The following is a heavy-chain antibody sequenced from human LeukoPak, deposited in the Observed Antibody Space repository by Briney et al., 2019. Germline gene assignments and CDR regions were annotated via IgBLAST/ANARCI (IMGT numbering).Heavy chain of an antibody. V-gene: IGHV4-34*01. J-gene: IGHJ5*02. CDR1: GGSISSYY. CDR3: ARGNNWFDP. CDR2: INHSGST. Sequence: SETLSLTCTVSGGSISSYYWSWIRQPPGKGLEWIGEINHSGSTNYNPSLKSRVTISVDTSKNQFSLKLSSVTAADTAVYYCARGNNWFDPWGQGTLVTVSS.